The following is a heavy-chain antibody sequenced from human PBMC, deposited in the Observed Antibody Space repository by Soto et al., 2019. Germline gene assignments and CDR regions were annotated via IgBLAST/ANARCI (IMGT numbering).Heavy chain of an antibody. CDR3: AKGGRRVLIPMDV. D-gene: IGHD2-8*01. CDR1: GFTFSNYA. Sequence: QLLESGGGLVQTGGSLRLSCTASGFTFSNYAMSWVRQAPGKGLEGVSGIRSSGESTYYADSGKGRLTISRDNSKNMLSLQTNSLRAEDTAVYYCAKGGRRVLIPMDVWGQGTTVTVSS. V-gene: IGHV3-23*01. CDR2: IRSSGEST. J-gene: IGHJ6*02.